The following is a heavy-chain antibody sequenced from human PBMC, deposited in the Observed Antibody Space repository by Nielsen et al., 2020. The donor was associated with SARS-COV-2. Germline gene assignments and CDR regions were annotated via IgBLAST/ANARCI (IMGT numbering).Heavy chain of an antibody. CDR2: ISSSSSTI. CDR3: ARDLTEVLRFLEWSTYYYYYYMDV. D-gene: IGHD3-3*01. V-gene: IGHV3-48*01. Sequence: WIRQPPGKGLEWVSYISSSSSTIYYADSVKGRFTISRDNAKNSLYLQMNSLRAEDTAVYYCARDLTEVLRFLEWSTYYYYYYMDVWGKGTTVTVSS. J-gene: IGHJ6*03.